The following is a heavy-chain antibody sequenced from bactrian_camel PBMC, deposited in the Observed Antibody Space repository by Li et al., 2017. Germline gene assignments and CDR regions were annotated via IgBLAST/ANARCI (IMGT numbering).Heavy chain of an antibody. Sequence: HVQLVESGGGSVPAGGSLRLSCAASGDTDSVACIGWFRQAPGKEREGTASIDTGSGSTYYADSVKGRFTISLDNAKIMAYLQLNSLKPEDTAMYYCALRQSLYCAKRRPMRAADFDDWGQGTQVTVS. D-gene: IGHD1*01. J-gene: IGHJ6*01. CDR3: ALRQSLYCAKRRPMRAADFDD. CDR1: GDTDSVAC. V-gene: IGHV3S54*01. CDR2: IDTGSGST.